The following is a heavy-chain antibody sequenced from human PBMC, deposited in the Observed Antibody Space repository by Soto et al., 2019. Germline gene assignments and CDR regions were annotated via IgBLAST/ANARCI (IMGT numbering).Heavy chain of an antibody. J-gene: IGHJ4*02. CDR3: VRGGGGGLFEH. CDR1: VFPFNDYY. CDR2: ISPKSTFR. V-gene: IGHV3-11*06. D-gene: IGHD2-21*01. Sequence: PGGSLRLSGATSVFPFNDYYMTWIRQAPGKGLEWLSHISPKSTFRNYADSVKGRFTISRDNTESSLFLQMNSLGVDDTAVYSCVRGGGGGLFEHWGQGVLVTVSS.